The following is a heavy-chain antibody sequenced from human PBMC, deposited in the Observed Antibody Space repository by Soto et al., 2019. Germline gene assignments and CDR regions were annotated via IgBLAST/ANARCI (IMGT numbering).Heavy chain of an antibody. CDR3: ARGWFGPGV. J-gene: IGHJ6*03. Sequence: EVQLVESGGGLVQPGGSLRLSCAASEFTFSGRSVHLVRQAPGKGLVWVSGIDKVGTDSTYADSGKGRFTSSRDNAKNTAYLQMNSLRVEDTAVFYCARGWFGPGVWGKGTTVTVSS. D-gene: IGHD3-10*01. CDR1: EFTFSGRS. CDR2: IDKVGTDS. V-gene: IGHV3-74*01.